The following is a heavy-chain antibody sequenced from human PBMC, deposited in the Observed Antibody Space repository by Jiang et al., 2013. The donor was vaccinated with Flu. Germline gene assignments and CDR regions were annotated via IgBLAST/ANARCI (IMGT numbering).Heavy chain of an antibody. CDR3: ARGGPSSSWYPTYYYYYGMDV. D-gene: IGHD6-13*01. CDR1: GYTFTSYY. J-gene: IGHJ6*02. Sequence: GSVKVSCKASGYTFTSYYMHWVRQAPGQGLEWMGIINPSGGSTSYAQKFQGRVTMIRDTSTSTVYMELSSLRSEDTAVYYCARGGPSSSWYPTYYYYYGMDVWGQGTTVTVSS. CDR2: INPSGGST. V-gene: IGHV1-46*01.